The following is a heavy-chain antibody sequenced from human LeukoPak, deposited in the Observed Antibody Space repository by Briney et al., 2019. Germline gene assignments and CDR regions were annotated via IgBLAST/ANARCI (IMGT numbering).Heavy chain of an antibody. Sequence: GSSLRLSCAASGFSFISYGMHWVRQAPGKGLDWVTVIWANGSKKNYVDSVKGRFTISRDNSKNTLHLEMNSLRAEDTAVYYSVKANYGENSVFDYWGQGAVVTVSS. J-gene: IGHJ4*02. D-gene: IGHD4-23*01. CDR2: IWANGSKK. CDR1: GFSFISYG. V-gene: IGHV3-33*06. CDR3: VKANYGENSVFDY.